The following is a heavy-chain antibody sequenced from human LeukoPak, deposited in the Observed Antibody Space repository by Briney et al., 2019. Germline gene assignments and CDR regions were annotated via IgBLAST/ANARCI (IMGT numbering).Heavy chain of an antibody. CDR2: IDGSGGTT. CDR3: ARGYGGSWLHS. D-gene: IGHD6-13*01. J-gene: IGHJ5*02. V-gene: IGHV3-48*04. CDR1: GFSFSSQN. Sequence: GGSLRLSCAASGFSFSSQNMNWVRQAPGKGLEWISYIDGSGGTTHYADSVGGRFTISRDNAKNSLYLQMNSLRVDDPALYYCARGYGGSWLHSWGPGTLVTLSS.